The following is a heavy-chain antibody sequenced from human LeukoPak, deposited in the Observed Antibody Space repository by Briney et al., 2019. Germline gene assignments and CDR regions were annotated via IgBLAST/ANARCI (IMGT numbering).Heavy chain of an antibody. CDR1: GLRVSDYY. V-gene: IGHV3-23*01. D-gene: IGHD5-12*01. Sequence: PGGSLRLSCAASGLRVSDYYMSWVRQAPGKGLEWVSVVYSGAGGSTYYADSVKGRFTISRDNSKNTLYLQMNSLRAEDTAVYYCAKRQGSGYDVGPFDPWGQGTLVTVSS. CDR2: VYSGAGGST. CDR3: AKRQGSGYDVGPFDP. J-gene: IGHJ5*02.